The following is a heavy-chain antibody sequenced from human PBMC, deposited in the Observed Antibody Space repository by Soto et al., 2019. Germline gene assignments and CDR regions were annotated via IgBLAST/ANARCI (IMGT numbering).Heavy chain of an antibody. D-gene: IGHD3-10*01. J-gene: IGHJ6*02. Sequence: ASVKVSCKASGYTFTSYGISWVRQAPGQGLEWMGWISAYNGNTNYAQKLQGRVTMTTDTSTSTAYMELRSLRSDDTAVYYRARDSGGSSLWFGELLYYYYGMDVWGQGTTVTVSS. V-gene: IGHV1-18*01. CDR1: GYTFTSYG. CDR3: ARDSGGSSLWFGELLYYYYGMDV. CDR2: ISAYNGNT.